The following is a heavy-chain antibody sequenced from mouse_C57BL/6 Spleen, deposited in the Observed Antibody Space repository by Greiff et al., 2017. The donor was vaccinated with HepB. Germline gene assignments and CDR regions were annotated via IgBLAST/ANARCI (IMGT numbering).Heavy chain of an antibody. CDR3: ARIDYERGLDY. J-gene: IGHJ2*01. V-gene: IGHV1-64*01. D-gene: IGHD2-4*01. Sequence: QVQLQQPGAELVKPGASVKLSCKASGYTFTSYWMHWVKQRPGQGLEWIGMIHPNSGSTNYNEKFKSKATLTVDKSSSTAYMQLSSLTSEDSAVYYCARIDYERGLDYWGQGTTLTVSS. CDR2: IHPNSGST. CDR1: GYTFTSYW.